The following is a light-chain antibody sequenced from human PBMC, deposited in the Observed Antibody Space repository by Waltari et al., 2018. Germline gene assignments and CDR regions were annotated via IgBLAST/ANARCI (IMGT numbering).Light chain of an antibody. Sequence: QSVLTQPPSASGTPGQRVTISCSGSRSNIGSNPVNWYQQLPGTAPKLLIYTNKQRPSGVAARFSGSKSGTSASLAISGLQSEDEADYYCATWDDNLKVVFGGGTKLTVL. CDR2: TNK. V-gene: IGLV1-44*01. CDR3: ATWDDNLKVV. CDR1: RSNIGSNP. J-gene: IGLJ2*01.